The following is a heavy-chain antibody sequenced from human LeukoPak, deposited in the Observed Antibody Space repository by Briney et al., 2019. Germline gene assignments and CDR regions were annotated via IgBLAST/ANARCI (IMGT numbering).Heavy chain of an antibody. J-gene: IGHJ4*02. CDR2: INHSGST. CDR1: GGSFSGYY. D-gene: IGHD3-10*01. CDR3: ARKGSGSYYYFDY. Sequence: PSETLSLTCAVYGGSFSGYYWSWIRQPPGKGLEWIGEINHSGSTNYNPSLKSRVTISVDTSKNQFSLKLSSVTAADTAVYYCARKGSGSYYYFDYWGQGTLVTVSS. V-gene: IGHV4-34*01.